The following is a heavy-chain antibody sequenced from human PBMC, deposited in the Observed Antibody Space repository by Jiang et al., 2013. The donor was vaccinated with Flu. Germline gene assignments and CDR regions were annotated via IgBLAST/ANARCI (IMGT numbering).Heavy chain of an antibody. CDR1: GFSLSTGGVG. CDR3: ARRSYVYGNWKGGALDI. Sequence: PTQTLTLTCTFSGFSLSTGGVGLGWIRQPPGKALEWLLFVYWDDDNHYNPSLRSRLSVTKGTSKNLVVLTMSNMDPVDTATYFCARRSYVYGNWKGGALDIWGQGTMVTVSS. V-gene: IGHV2-5*02. D-gene: IGHD1-1*01. J-gene: IGHJ3*02. CDR2: VYWDDDN.